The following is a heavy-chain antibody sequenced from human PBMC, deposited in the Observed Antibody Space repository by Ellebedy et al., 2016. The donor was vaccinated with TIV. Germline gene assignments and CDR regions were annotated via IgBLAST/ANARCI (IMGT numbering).Heavy chain of an antibody. Sequence: ASVKVSCKASGGTFSSYAISWVRQAPGQGLEWMGWISAYNGNTNYAQKLQGRVTMTRDTSISTAYMEVSRLRSDDTTVYYCARGNMVVVLSAALYGMDVWGQGTTVTVSS. CDR3: ARGNMVVVLSAALYGMDV. CDR2: ISAYNGNT. D-gene: IGHD2-15*01. CDR1: GGTFSSYA. J-gene: IGHJ6*02. V-gene: IGHV1-18*01.